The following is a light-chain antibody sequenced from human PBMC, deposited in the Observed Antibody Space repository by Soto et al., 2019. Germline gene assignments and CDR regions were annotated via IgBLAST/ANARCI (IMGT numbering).Light chain of an antibody. V-gene: IGLV2-14*01. J-gene: IGLJ1*01. CDR1: SNDIGVYNY. CDR3: SSYTMSSTTI. Sequence: QSALTQPASVSGSPGQSITISCTGTSNDIGVYNYVAWYQQYPGNAPKLIISEVTNRPSGISDRFSGSKSGNTASLTISGLQAGDEADYYCSSYTMSSTTILGTGTKLTVL. CDR2: EVT.